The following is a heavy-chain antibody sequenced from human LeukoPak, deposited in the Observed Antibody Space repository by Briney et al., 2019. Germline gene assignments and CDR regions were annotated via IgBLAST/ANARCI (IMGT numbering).Heavy chain of an antibody. CDR1: GFTFSNYG. CDR2: IRYDGSNK. CDR3: AKDPTTVVITYFDY. D-gene: IGHD4-23*01. Sequence: GGSLRLSCAASGFTFSNYGMHWVRQAPGKGLEWVAFIRYDGSNKYYADSVKGRFTISRDNSKNTLYLQMNSLRAEDTAVYYCAKDPTTVVITYFDYWGQGTLVTVSS. V-gene: IGHV3-30*02. J-gene: IGHJ4*02.